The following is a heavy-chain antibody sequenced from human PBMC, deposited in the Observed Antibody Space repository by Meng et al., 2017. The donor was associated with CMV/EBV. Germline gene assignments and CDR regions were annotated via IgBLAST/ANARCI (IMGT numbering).Heavy chain of an antibody. CDR1: RYSFASCY. V-gene: IGHV1-46*01. Sequence: ASRYSFASCYLHWLRQAPGRGLEWMVIINPSGGSTSYSQKFQGRVTMTRDTSTSTVYMELSSLRSEDTAVYYCARTDCSSTSCYLNYWGQGTLVTVSS. J-gene: IGHJ4*02. CDR3: ARTDCSSTSCYLNY. D-gene: IGHD2-2*01. CDR2: INPSGGST.